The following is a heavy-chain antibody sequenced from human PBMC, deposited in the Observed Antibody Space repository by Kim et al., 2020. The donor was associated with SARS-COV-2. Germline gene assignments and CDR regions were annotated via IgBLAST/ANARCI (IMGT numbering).Heavy chain of an antibody. CDR3: TTYPSNVGATLDY. Sequence: YAAPVKGRFTISRDDSKNTLYLQMNSLKTEDTAVYYCTTYPSNVGATLDYWGQGTLVTVSS. J-gene: IGHJ4*02. D-gene: IGHD1-26*01. V-gene: IGHV3-15*01.